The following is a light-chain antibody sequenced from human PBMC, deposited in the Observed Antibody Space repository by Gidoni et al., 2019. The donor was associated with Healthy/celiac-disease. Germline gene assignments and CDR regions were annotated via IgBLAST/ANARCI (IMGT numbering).Light chain of an antibody. V-gene: IGKV3-11*01. J-gene: IGKJ2*01. CDR3: QQRSNWPPYT. CDR1: QSVSSY. CDR2: DAS. Sequence: EIVLTQSPATLSLSPGERATLSCRAIQSVSSYLAGYQQKPGQAPRLLIYDASNRATGIPARFSGSGSGTDFTLTISSLEPEDFAVYYCQQRSNWPPYTFGQGTKLEIK.